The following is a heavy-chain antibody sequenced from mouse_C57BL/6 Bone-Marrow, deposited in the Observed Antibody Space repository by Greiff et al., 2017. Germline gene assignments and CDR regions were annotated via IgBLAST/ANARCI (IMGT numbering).Heavy chain of an antibody. Sequence: QVQLQQSGAELMKPGASVTLSCKATGYTFNGYWIEWVQQRPGHGLEWIGEILPGRGSTNYNEKFKGNATFTADTASNTAYMQLSSLTTEDSAIYYCARRRWLPAWFAYWGQGTLVTVSA. CDR3: ARRRWLPAWFAY. V-gene: IGHV1-9*01. CDR2: ILPGRGST. J-gene: IGHJ3*01. D-gene: IGHD2-2*01. CDR1: GYTFNGYW.